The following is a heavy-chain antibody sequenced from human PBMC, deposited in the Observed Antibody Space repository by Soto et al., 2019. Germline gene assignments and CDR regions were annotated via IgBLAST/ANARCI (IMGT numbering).Heavy chain of an antibody. V-gene: IGHV4-31*03. CDR3: AREMVTTGRYYYYGMDV. J-gene: IGHJ6*02. D-gene: IGHD2-21*02. CDR2: IYYSGST. Sequence: SETLSLTCTVSGGSISSGGYYWSWIRQHPGKGLEWIGYIYYSGSTYYNQSLKSRVTISVDTSKNQLSLKLSSVTAADTAVYYCAREMVTTGRYYYYGMDVWGQGTTVTVSS. CDR1: GGSISSGGYY.